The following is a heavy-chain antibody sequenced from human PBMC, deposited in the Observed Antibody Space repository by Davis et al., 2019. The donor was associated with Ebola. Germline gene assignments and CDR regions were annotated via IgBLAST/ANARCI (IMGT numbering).Heavy chain of an antibody. CDR3: TGEDDYSNDY. CDR1: GFDVNTNH. J-gene: IGHJ4*02. Sequence: SLKISCAASGFDVNTNHMTWVRQAPGHGLEWVSFLDNTGKTYYSDSVKGRFTISSDNPRNTVYLHMLSLRDEDTAVYYCTGEDDYSNDYWGQGTLVTVTP. CDR2: LDNTGKT. D-gene: IGHD4-11*01. V-gene: IGHV3-53*01.